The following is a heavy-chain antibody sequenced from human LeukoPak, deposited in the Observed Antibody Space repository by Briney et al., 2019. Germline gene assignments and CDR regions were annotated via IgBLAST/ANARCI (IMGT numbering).Heavy chain of an antibody. CDR3: AKGIAAAGLDY. CDR2: IYTSGST. J-gene: IGHJ4*02. D-gene: IGHD6-13*01. CDR1: GGSISSYY. Sequence: SETLSLTCTVSGGSISSYYWSWIRQPAGKGLEWIGRIYTSGSTNYNPSLKIRVTIAVDKSKNQFSLKLSSVTAADTAVYYCAKGIAAAGLDYWGQGTLVTVSS. V-gene: IGHV4-4*07.